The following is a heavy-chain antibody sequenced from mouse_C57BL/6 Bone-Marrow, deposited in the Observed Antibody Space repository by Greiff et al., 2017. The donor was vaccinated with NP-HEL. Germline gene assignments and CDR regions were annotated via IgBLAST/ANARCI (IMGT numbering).Heavy chain of an antibody. D-gene: IGHD2-3*01. CDR2: IDPENGDT. CDR3: TLYDPFDY. CDR1: GFNIKDDY. V-gene: IGHV14-4*01. Sequence: VQLQQSGAELVRPGASVKLSCTASGFNIKDDYMHWVKQRPEQGLEWIGWIDPENGDTEYASKFQGKATITADTSSNTAYLQLSSLTSEDTAVYYCTLYDPFDYWGQGTTLTVSS. J-gene: IGHJ2*01.